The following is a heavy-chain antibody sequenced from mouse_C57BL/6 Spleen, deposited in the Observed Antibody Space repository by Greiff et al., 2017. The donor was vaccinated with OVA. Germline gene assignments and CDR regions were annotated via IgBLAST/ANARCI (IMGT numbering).Heavy chain of an antibody. J-gene: IGHJ3*01. Sequence: EVQLQQSGPELVKPGASVQISCTASGYTFTDYYMNWVKQSHGKSLEWIGDINPNNGGTSYNQKFKGKATLTVDKSSSTAYMELRSLTSEDSAVYYCARKGLTGFAYWGQGTLVTVSA. V-gene: IGHV1-26*01. CDR1: GYTFTDYY. CDR2: INPNNGGT. D-gene: IGHD1-1*01. CDR3: ARKGLTGFAY.